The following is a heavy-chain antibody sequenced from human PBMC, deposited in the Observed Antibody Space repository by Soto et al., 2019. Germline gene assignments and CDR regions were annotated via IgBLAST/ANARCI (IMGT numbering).Heavy chain of an antibody. Sequence: PSETLSLTCPVSGGYLSSGGYYWNWIRQHPGKGLEWIGYIYYIGSTYYNPSLKSRVTISLDTSKNQFSLKLSSVTAADTAVYYCARSVFPWGQGTLVTVSS. CDR1: GGYLSSGGYY. CDR2: IYYIGST. CDR3: ARSVFP. V-gene: IGHV4-31*02. J-gene: IGHJ5*02.